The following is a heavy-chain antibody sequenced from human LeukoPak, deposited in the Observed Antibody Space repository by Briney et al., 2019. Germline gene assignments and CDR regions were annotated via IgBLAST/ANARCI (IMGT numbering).Heavy chain of an antibody. CDR2: IYYTGT. CDR3: ARSSRQKYYYDSSGYYLGVFDY. J-gene: IGHJ4*02. V-gene: IGHV4-59*02. D-gene: IGHD3-22*01. CDR1: GGSVSDYY. Sequence: NPSETLSLTCTVSGGSVSDYYWSWIRQSPGKGLEWIGYIYYTGTSYNPSLKSRVTISADTSKNQFSLNLSSVTAADTAVYYCARSSRQKYYYDSSGYYLGVFDYWGQGTLVTVSS.